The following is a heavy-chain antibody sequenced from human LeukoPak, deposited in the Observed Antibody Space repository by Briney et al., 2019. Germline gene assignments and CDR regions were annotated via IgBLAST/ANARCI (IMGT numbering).Heavy chain of an antibody. CDR1: GVSVGSNNYY. V-gene: IGHV4-61*01. CDR2: IYNSGST. D-gene: IGHD1-26*01. J-gene: IGHJ4*02. Sequence: SETLSLTCAISGVSVGSNNYYWSWIRQPPGKGLEWIGYIYNSGSTIYNPSLKSRVTISEDTSKNQFSLKLTSVTAADTAVYYCVRDRELTYWGQGTLVTVSS. CDR3: VRDRELTY.